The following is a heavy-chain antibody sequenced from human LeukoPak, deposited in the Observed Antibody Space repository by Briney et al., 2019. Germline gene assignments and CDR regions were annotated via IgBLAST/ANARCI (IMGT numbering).Heavy chain of an antibody. CDR2: IIPIFGTA. D-gene: IGHD6-13*01. V-gene: IGHV1-69*13. J-gene: IGHJ6*03. CDR3: ACSIAAAGTPDYYYYYMDV. Sequence: ASVKVSCKASGGTFSSYAISWVRQAPGQGLEWMGGIIPIFGTANYAQKFQGRVTITADESTSTAYMELSSLRSEDTAVYYCACSIAAAGTPDYYYYYMDVWGKGTTVTVSS. CDR1: GGTFSSYA.